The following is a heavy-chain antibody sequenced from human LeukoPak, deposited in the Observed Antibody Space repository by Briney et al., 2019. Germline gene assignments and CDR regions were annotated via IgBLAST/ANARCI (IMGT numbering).Heavy chain of an antibody. J-gene: IGHJ4*02. CDR3: ARDPSDEHSAHYDS. D-gene: IGHD1/OR15-1a*01. V-gene: IGHV1-2*04. Sequence: ASVKVSCKASGYTFTGYYLHWVRQAPGQGLEWMGWINPGNGVTYYAQKFQGWITMARDTSISTAYMELSSLKSDDTAVYHCARDPSDEHSAHYDSWGQGTLVTVSS. CDR2: INPGNGVT. CDR1: GYTFTGYY.